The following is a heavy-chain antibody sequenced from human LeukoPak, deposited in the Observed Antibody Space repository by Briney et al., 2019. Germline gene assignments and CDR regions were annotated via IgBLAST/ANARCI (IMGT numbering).Heavy chain of an antibody. D-gene: IGHD6-6*01. J-gene: IGHJ4*02. CDR1: GGSFSGYY. CDR2: INHSGST. CDR3: ARGLDGYSNSSADY. V-gene: IGHV4-34*01. Sequence: SETLSLTCAVYGGSFSGYYWSWIRQPPGKGLEWIGEINHSGSTNYNPSLKSRVTISVDTSKNQFSLKLSSVTAADTAVYYCARGLDGYSNSSADYWGQGTLVTVSS.